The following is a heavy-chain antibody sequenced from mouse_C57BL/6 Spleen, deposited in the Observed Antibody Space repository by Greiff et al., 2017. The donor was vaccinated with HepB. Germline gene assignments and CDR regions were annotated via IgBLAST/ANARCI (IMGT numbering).Heavy chain of an antibody. J-gene: IGHJ2*01. CDR2: INPNNGGT. Sequence: VQLQQSGPELVKPGASVKISCKASGYTFTDYYMNWVKQSHGKSLEWIGDINPNNGGTSYNQKFKGKATLTVDKSSSTAYMELRSLTSEDSAVYYCAGITTSFDYWGQGTTLTVSS. CDR3: AGITTSFDY. D-gene: IGHD1-1*01. V-gene: IGHV1-26*01. CDR1: GYTFTDYY.